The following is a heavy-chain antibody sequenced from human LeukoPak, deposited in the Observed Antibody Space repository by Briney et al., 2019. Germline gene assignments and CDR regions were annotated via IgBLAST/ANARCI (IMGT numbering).Heavy chain of an antibody. J-gene: IGHJ4*02. Sequence: PSETLSLTCAVYGGSFSGYYWSWIRQPPGKGLEWIGEINHSGSTNYNPSLKSRVTISVDTSKNQFSLKLTSVTAADTAVYYCAREALDSSDGVDYWGQGTLVTVSS. CDR1: GGSFSGYY. CDR2: INHSGST. V-gene: IGHV4-34*01. CDR3: AREALDSSDGVDY. D-gene: IGHD3-22*01.